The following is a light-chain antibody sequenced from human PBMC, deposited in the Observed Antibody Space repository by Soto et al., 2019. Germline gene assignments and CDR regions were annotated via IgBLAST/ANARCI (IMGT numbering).Light chain of an antibody. V-gene: IGKV1-39*01. J-gene: IGKJ4*01. Sequence: IQMTQSPSSLSASVGDRVTITCGASQTINTYLNWYQQKPGRAPKLLIYGASSLQSGVPARFSGGGSGTYFTLPITSLQPEDFAIYYCQQSYSGPLTFGGGTKLEVK. CDR3: QQSYSGPLT. CDR2: GAS. CDR1: QTINTY.